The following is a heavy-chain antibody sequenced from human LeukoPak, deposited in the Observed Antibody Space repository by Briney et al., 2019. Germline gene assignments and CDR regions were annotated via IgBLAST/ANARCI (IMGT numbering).Heavy chain of an antibody. CDR1: GGSISSYY. V-gene: IGHV4-59*12. CDR2: IYYSGST. D-gene: IGHD5-18*01. CDR3: ARSGSYGRYYFDY. Sequence: PSETLSLTCTVSGGSISSYYWSWIRQPPGKGLEWIGYIYYSGSTNYKSSLKSRVTISVDTSKNQFSLKLSSVTAADTAVYYCARSGSYGRYYFDYWGQGTLVTVSS. J-gene: IGHJ4*02.